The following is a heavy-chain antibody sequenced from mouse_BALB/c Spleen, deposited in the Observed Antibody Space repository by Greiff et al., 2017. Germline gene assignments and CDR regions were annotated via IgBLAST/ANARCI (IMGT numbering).Heavy chain of an antibody. V-gene: IGHV1-54*01. J-gene: IGHJ4*01. CDR3: NGGYYDYDEKGD. D-gene: IGHD2-4*01. Sequence: QVQLQQSGAELVRPGTSVKVSCKASGYAFTNYLIEWVKQRPGQGLEWIGVINPGSGGTNYNEKFKGKATLTADKSSSTAYMQLNSLTSEDSAVYFCNGGYYDYDEKGDWGQGTSVTVSS. CDR1: GYAFTNYL. CDR2: INPGSGGT.